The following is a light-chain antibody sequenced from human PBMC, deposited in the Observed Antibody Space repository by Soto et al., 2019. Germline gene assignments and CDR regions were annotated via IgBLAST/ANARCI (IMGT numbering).Light chain of an antibody. CDR2: YDS. Sequence: SYELTQPPSVSVAPGETARISCGGNNVGSRSVHWYQQKPGQAPFLVIYYDSDRPSGIPERFSGSNSGNTDTLIISRVEAGDEADYYCQVWEATGDQVVFGGGTTVTVL. CDR1: NVGSRS. CDR3: QVWEATGDQVV. V-gene: IGLV3-21*01. J-gene: IGLJ2*01.